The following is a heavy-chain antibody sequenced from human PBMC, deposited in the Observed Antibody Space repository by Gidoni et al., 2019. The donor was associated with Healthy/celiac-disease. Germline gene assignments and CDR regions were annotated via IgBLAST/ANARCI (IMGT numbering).Heavy chain of an antibody. D-gene: IGHD3-9*01. CDR3: AKVSYYDILTGYSSNGFDY. CDR1: GFTFSTYG. V-gene: IGHV3-30*18. J-gene: IGHJ4*02. Sequence: QVQLVESGGGVVQPGRSLRLSCEASGFTFSTYGMHWVRQAPGKGLEWVALISYDGSNKFYADSVKGRFTISRDNSKNTLYLQMNSLRAEDTAVYYCAKVSYYDILTGYSSNGFDYWGQGTLVTVSS. CDR2: ISYDGSNK.